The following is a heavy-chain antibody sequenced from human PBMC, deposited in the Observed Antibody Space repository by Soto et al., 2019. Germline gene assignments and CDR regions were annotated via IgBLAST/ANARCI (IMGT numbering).Heavy chain of an antibody. J-gene: IGHJ4*02. CDR2: ISGSGGIT. Sequence: EVLLLESGGGLVQPGGSLRLSCAASGFTFSSYAMNWVRQAPGKGLEWVSSISGSGGITYFAGSVKGRFTISRDNSKNTLYLQMNSLRAEDTAVYYCAKGGVEYQLLPFDYWGQGTLVTVSS. D-gene: IGHD2-2*01. CDR1: GFTFSSYA. V-gene: IGHV3-23*01. CDR3: AKGGVEYQLLPFDY.